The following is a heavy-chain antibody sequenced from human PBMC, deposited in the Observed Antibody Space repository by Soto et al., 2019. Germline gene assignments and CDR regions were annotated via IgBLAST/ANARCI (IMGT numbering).Heavy chain of an antibody. D-gene: IGHD3-22*01. V-gene: IGHV1-3*05. Sequence: QVQLVQSGAEEKKPGASVKVSCKASGYTFTSYAMHWVRQAPGQRLEWMGWINAGNGNTKYSQKFQGRVTITSETPARTNCMDLDRVICDEMAVCDLGGSSGYDTIGNYWGKGTLVTVS. J-gene: IGHJ4*02. CDR2: INAGNGNT. CDR3: GGSSGYDTIGNY. CDR1: GYTFTSYA.